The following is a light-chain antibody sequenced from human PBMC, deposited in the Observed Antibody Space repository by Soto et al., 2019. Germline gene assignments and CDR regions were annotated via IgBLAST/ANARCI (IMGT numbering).Light chain of an antibody. CDR1: QIVGGD. CDR3: QQYNAWTRT. J-gene: IGKJ2*01. V-gene: IGKV3-15*01. CDR2: GAA. Sequence: EVVMTQSPVTLSVSPGERATLSCSASQIVGGDLAWYQQTPGQTPRLLIYGAATRATGVAARFSGAGSGTEFTLTIDSLQSEDVAIYYCQQYNAWTRTFGQGTKLEI.